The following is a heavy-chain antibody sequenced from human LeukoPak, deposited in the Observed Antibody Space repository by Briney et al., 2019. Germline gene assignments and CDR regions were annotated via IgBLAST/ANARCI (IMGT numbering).Heavy chain of an antibody. CDR3: ARDQMYYDILTGYRGGWFDP. V-gene: IGHV4-59*01. Sequence: PSETLSLTCTVSGGSISSYYWSWIRQPPGKGLEWIGYIYYSGSTNYNPSLTSRVTISVDTSKNQFSLKLSSVTAADTAVYYCARDQMYYDILTGYRGGWFDPWGQGTLVTVSS. CDR2: IYYSGST. D-gene: IGHD3-9*01. J-gene: IGHJ5*02. CDR1: GGSISSYY.